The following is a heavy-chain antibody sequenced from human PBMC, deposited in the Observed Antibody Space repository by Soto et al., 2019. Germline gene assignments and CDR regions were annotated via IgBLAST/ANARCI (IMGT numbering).Heavy chain of an antibody. CDR2: ISWNSGSI. CDR3: AKDIEGSLYYYGMDV. V-gene: IGHV3-9*01. D-gene: IGHD3-10*01. CDR1: GFTFDDYA. J-gene: IGHJ6*02. Sequence: GGSLRLSCAASGFTFDDYAMHWVRQAPGKGLEWVSGISWNSGSIGYADSVKGRFTISRDNAKNSLYLQMNSLRAEDTALYYCAKDIEGSLYYYGMDVWGQGTTVTVSS.